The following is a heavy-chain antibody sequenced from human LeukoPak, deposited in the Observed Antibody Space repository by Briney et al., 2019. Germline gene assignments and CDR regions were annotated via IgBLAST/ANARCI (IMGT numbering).Heavy chain of an antibody. CDR1: GFTFSNFW. V-gene: IGHV3-74*01. CDR3: ASTYSSGWYLEVAFDI. D-gene: IGHD6-19*01. J-gene: IGHJ3*02. CDR2: IDNDGYST. Sequence: SGGSLRLSCAASGFTFSNFWMHWVRQAPGKGLVWVSRIDNDGYSTTYADSVKGRFTISRDNAKNSLYLQMNSLRAEDTAVYYCASTYSSGWYLEVAFDIWGQGTMVTVSS.